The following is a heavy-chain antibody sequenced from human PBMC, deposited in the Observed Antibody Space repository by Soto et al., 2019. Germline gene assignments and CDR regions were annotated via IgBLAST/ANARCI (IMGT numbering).Heavy chain of an antibody. CDR1: CGSISSGDYY. CDR3: ARVRGRLLRFDP. CDR2: IYYSGST. Sequence: ASETLSLTCTVSCGSISSGDYYWSWIRQPPGKGLEWIGYIYYSGSTNYNPSLKSRVTISVDTSKNQFSLKLSSVTAADTAVYYCARVRGRLLRFDPWGQGTLVTVSS. V-gene: IGHV4-30-4*01. J-gene: IGHJ5*02. D-gene: IGHD2-15*01.